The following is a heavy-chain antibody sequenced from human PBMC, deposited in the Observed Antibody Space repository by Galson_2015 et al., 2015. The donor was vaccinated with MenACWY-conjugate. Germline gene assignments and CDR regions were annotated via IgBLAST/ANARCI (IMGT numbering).Heavy chain of an antibody. CDR3: ARHPPGGRGMDV. Sequence: QSGAEVKKPGESLTISCTTTGCSFTTYWIAWVRQMPGTGLEWMGLISPGDSNTRYSPSFQGQVTISADKSISTAYLQWSSLKASDTAMYYCARHPPGGRGMDVWGQGTTVTVSS. V-gene: IGHV5-51*01. CDR1: GCSFTTYW. CDR2: ISPGDSNT. D-gene: IGHD1-26*01. J-gene: IGHJ6*02.